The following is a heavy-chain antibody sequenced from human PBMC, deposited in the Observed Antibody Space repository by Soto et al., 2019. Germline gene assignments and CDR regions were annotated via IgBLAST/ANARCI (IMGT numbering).Heavy chain of an antibody. CDR1: FASMNTYY. V-gene: IGHV4-59*08. D-gene: IGHD3-22*01. CDR3: ARGNTHGYYYMDV. CDR2: FYYSGVT. Sequence: SETLSLTCSFSFASMNTYYLSLIRHPPGKGLEWIGYFYYSGVTNYNPSLKSRVTISLDTSKNQFSLKLSSVTAADTAVYFCARGNTHGYYYMDVWGRGTTVTVSS. J-gene: IGHJ6*03.